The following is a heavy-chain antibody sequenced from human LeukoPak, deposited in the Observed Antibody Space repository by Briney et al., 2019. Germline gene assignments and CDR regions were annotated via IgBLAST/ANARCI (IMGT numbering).Heavy chain of an antibody. CDR1: SGSITNYY. CDR2: IYYSGST. V-gene: IGHV4-59*08. CDR3: ARHGWRTGTAAAWLFDY. Sequence: PSETLSLTCTVSSGSITNYYWSWIRQPPGKELEWIGYIYYSGSTNYNPSLKSRVTISVDTSKNQFSLKLSSVTAADTAVYYCARHGWRTGTAAAWLFDYWAREPWSPSPQ. J-gene: IGHJ4*02. D-gene: IGHD1-14*01.